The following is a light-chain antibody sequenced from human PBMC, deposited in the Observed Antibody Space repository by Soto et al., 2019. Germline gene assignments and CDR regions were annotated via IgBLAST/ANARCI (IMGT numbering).Light chain of an antibody. J-gene: IGKJ4*01. CDR3: QQDYSYPLT. V-gene: IGKV1-6*01. CDR1: QGIRND. CDR2: AAS. Sequence: AIQMTQSPSSLSASVGDRVTITCRASQGIRNDLGWYQQKPGEAPNLLIYAASRLQSGVPSRFSGSGSGTDFTLTISSLQPEDFATYYCQQDYSYPLTLGGGTKVEIQ.